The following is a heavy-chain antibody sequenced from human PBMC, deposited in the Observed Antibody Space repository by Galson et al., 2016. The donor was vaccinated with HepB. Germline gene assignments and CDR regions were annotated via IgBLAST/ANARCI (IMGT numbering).Heavy chain of an antibody. V-gene: IGHV1-69*13. D-gene: IGHD5-18*01. J-gene: IGHJ3*02. CDR1: GGNFRIYA. CDR2: IIPIFGTT. Sequence: SVKVSCKASGGNFRIYAISWVRQAPGQGLEWMGQIIPIFGTTNYAQKFQGRVTITADESTNTAYIELNSLRSEDTAVYYCARDHADTSILNFAFDIWGQGTMVTRSS. CDR3: ARDHADTSILNFAFDI.